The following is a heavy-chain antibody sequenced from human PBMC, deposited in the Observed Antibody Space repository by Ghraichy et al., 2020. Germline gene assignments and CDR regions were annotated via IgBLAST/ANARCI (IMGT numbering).Heavy chain of an antibody. CDR2: ISYSGST. D-gene: IGHD6-19*01. V-gene: IGHV4-59*01. Sequence: SETLSLTCTVSGGSISSYNWNWIRQPPGQGQEWNGNISYSGSTNSNPSLKSRVTISVDTSKNQFSLKLSSVTAADTAVYYCARTLPWIAVAGYWYFDLWGQGTLVTVSS. CDR3: ARTLPWIAVAGYWYFDL. J-gene: IGHJ2*01. CDR1: GGSISSYN.